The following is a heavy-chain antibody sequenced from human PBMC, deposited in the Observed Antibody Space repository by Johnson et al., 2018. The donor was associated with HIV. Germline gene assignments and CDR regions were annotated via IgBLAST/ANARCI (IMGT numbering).Heavy chain of an antibody. V-gene: IGHV3-66*01. CDR2: IYSGGST. J-gene: IGHJ3*02. CDR3: AKGTYYYDSSGYNDAFDM. Sequence: VQLVESGGGLVQPGGSLRLSCAASGFTVSRNYMNWVRQAPGKGLEWVSVIYSGGSTYYADSVKGRFTISRDNARNSVYLQMNSLRAEDTAVYYCAKGTYYYDSSGYNDAFDMWGQGTMVTVSS. CDR1: GFTVSRNY. D-gene: IGHD3-22*01.